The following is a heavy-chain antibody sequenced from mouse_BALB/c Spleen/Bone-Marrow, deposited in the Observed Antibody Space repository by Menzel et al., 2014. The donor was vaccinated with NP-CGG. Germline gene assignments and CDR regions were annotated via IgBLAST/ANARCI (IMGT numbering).Heavy chain of an antibody. D-gene: IGHD2-14*01. CDR2: IDPVNGNT. CDR1: GFNIKETH. V-gene: IGHV14-3*02. Sequence: VQLKESGAGPVKPGASVNLSCTASGFNIKETHIHWVQQRPEQGLEWIGRIDPVNGNTKYDPKFQGKATITADTSSNTAYLQLSSLTSEDTAVYYCASYRYAWYFDVWGAGTTVTVSS. J-gene: IGHJ1*01. CDR3: ASYRYAWYFDV.